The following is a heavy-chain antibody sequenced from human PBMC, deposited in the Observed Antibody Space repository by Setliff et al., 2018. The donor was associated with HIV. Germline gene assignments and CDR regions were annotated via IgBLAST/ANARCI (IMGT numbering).Heavy chain of an antibody. CDR2: ISASRSFI. CDR3: ARYKWNNWIFGWFDP. CDR1: GFTFSSYS. Sequence: PGGSLRLSCAASGFTFSSYSMNWVRQAPGKGLEWVSYISASRSFILYADSVKGRFTISRDNAKNSLYLQMNSLRAEDTAVYYCARYKWNNWIFGWFDPWGQGTQVTVSS. V-gene: IGHV3-21*05. D-gene: IGHD1-20*01. J-gene: IGHJ5*02.